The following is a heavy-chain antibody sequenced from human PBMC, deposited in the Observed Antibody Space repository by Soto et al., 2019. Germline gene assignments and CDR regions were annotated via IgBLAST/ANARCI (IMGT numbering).Heavy chain of an antibody. CDR1: GGSFSGHY. J-gene: IGHJ4*02. V-gene: IGHV4-34*01. D-gene: IGHD4-17*01. CDR2: INHSGST. CDR3: ARGRRTMVTLDY. Sequence: QVQLQQWGAGLLKRSETLSLTCAVYGGSFSGHYWSWIRQPPGKGLEWIGEINHSGSTNYNPSLKSRVTISVDTSKNQFSLKLSSVTAADTAVYYCARGRRTMVTLDYSGQGTLVTVSS.